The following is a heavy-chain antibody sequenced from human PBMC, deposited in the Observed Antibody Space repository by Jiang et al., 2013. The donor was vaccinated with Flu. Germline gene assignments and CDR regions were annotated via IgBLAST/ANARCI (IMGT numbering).Heavy chain of an antibody. CDR2: IYPGDSDT. D-gene: IGHD6-19*01. CDR1: SFTSYW. CDR3: ARRIAVAGTRRSYTWFDP. J-gene: IGHJ5*02. Sequence: SFTSYWIGWVRQMPGKGLEWMGIIYPGDSDTRYSPSFQGQVTISADKSISTAYLQWSSLKASDTAMYYCARRIAVAGTRRSYTWFDPWGQGTLVTVSS. V-gene: IGHV5-51*01.